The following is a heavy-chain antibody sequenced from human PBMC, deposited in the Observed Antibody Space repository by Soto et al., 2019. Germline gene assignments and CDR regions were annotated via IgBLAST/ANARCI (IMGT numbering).Heavy chain of an antibody. J-gene: IGHJ4*02. CDR1: GFTFSSYA. CDR2: ISGSDDST. V-gene: IGHV3-23*01. D-gene: IGHD6-19*01. CDR3: ARRSSGWYFDF. Sequence: EVQLSESGGGLVQPGGSLRLSCAASGFTFSSYAMNWVRQAPGKGLEWVSVISGSDDSTYYADSVKGRFTISRDNSKNTLYLQMNSLRAEDTAVYYCARRSSGWYFDFWGQGTLVTVSS.